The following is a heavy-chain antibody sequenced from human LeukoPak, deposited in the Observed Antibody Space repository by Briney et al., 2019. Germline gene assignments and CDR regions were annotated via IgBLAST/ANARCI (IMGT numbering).Heavy chain of an antibody. CDR1: GFTFSSYA. V-gene: IGHV3-7*01. CDR2: IKEDGTEK. CDR3: AREVVLSTSAWFEY. Sequence: GGSLRLSCAASGFTFSSYAMSWVRQAPGKGLEWVANIKEDGTEKYYQDSVKGRFTISRDNAKNSLYLQMNSLRAEDTAVYYCAREVVLSTSAWFEYWGQGTLVTVSP. J-gene: IGHJ4*02. D-gene: IGHD3-22*01.